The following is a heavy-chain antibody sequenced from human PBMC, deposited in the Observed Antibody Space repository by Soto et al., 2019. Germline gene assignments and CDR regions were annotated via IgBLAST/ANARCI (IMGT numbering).Heavy chain of an antibody. CDR3: ARLTQAYYYMDV. J-gene: IGHJ6*03. V-gene: IGHV1-8*01. CDR1: GYTFTIYD. D-gene: IGHD7-27*01. CDR2: MNPNSGNT. Sequence: ASVKVSCKASGYTFTIYDINWVRQATGQGLEWMGWMNPNSGNTGYAQKFQGRVTMTRNTSISTAYMELSSLRSEDTAVYYCARLTQAYYYMDVWGKGTTVTVSS.